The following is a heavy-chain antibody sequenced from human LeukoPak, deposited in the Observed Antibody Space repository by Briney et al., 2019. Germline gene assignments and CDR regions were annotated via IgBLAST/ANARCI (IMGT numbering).Heavy chain of an antibody. V-gene: IGHV3-23*01. Sequence: QTGGSLRLSCAASGFSFNSYAMNWVRQGPGKGLEWVALISGSGGKAFYADSVKGRFTISRGNAKNTVHLHMKSLRAGDTAVYFCARGSDGRHHFYYWGQATLVSVSS. CDR1: GFSFNSYA. D-gene: IGHD3/OR15-3a*01. CDR2: ISGSGGKA. J-gene: IGHJ4*02. CDR3: ARGSDGRHHFYY.